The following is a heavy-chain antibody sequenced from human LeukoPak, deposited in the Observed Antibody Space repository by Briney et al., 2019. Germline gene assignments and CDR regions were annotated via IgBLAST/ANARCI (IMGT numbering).Heavy chain of an antibody. CDR1: GGSISSSSYY. CDR2: VYYGGST. V-gene: IGHV4-39*01. D-gene: IGHD2-2*01. J-gene: IGHJ6*03. CDR3: ARLIVVVPAARPYYYMDV. Sequence: SETLSLTCTVSGGSISSSSYYWGWIRQPPGKGLEWIGSVYYGGSTYYNPSLKSRVTISVDTSKNQFSLKLSSVTAADTAVYYCARLIVVVPAARPYYYMDVWGKGTTVTVSS.